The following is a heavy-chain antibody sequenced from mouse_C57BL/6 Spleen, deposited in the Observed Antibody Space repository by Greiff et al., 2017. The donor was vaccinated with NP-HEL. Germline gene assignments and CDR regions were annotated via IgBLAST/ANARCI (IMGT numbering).Heavy chain of an antibody. CDR3: ARVGYDGYYLYAMDY. J-gene: IGHJ4*01. Sequence: EVQLQQSGPGLVKPSQSLSLTCSVTGYSITSGYYWNWIRQFPGNKLEWMGYISYDGSNNYNPSLKNRISITRDTSKNQFFLKLNSVTTEDTATYYCARVGYDGYYLYAMDYWGQGTSVTVSS. D-gene: IGHD2-3*01. CDR2: ISYDGSN. V-gene: IGHV3-6*01. CDR1: GYSITSGYY.